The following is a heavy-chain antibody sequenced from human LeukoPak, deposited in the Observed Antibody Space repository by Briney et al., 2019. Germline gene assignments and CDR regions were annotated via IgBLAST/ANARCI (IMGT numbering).Heavy chain of an antibody. V-gene: IGHV3-7*03. CDR3: AREETGYSSSWTRGTLDY. CDR2: IKQDGSEK. D-gene: IGHD6-13*01. Sequence: PGRSLRLSCAASGFTFSSYWMSWVRQAPGKGLEWVANIKQDGSEKYYVDSVKGRFTISRDNAKNSLYLQMNSLRAEDTAVYYCAREETGYSSSWTRGTLDYWGQGTLVTVSS. J-gene: IGHJ4*02. CDR1: GFTFSSYW.